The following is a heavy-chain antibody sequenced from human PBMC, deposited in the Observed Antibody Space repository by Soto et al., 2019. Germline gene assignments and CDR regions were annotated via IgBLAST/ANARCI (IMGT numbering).Heavy chain of an antibody. CDR3: AREADYVNWFDP. D-gene: IGHD4-17*01. V-gene: IGHV3-48*01. J-gene: IGHJ5*02. Sequence: PGGSLRLSCAASGFTFSSYSMNWVRQAPGKGLEWVSCISSSSSTIYYADSVKGRFTISRDNAKNSLYLQMNSLRAEDTAVYYCAREADYVNWFDPWGQGTLVTVSS. CDR2: ISSSSSTI. CDR1: GFTFSSYS.